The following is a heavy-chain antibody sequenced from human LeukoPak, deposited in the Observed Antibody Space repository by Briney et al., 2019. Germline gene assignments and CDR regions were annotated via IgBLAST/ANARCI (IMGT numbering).Heavy chain of an antibody. CDR3: AKDTPIAVAGT. CDR1: GFTVSSNY. D-gene: IGHD6-19*01. CDR2: ISYDGSNK. V-gene: IGHV3-30*18. J-gene: IGHJ5*02. Sequence: GGSLRLSCAASGFTVSSNYMSWVRQAPGKGLEWVAVISYDGSNKYYADSVKGRFTISRDNSKNTLYLQMNSLRAEDTAVYYCAKDTPIAVAGTWGQGTLVTVSS.